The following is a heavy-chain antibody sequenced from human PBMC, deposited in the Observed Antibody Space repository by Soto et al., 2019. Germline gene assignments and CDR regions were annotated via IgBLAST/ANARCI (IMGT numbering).Heavy chain of an antibody. CDR1: GGSISSGGYY. CDR2: IYYSGST. V-gene: IGHV4-31*03. Sequence: SETLSLTCTVSGGSISSGGYYWSWIRQHPGKGLEWIGYIYYSGSTYYNPSLKSRVTISVDTSKNQFSLKLSSVTAADTAVYYCARDRHYYDSSGYPHDPFDIWGQGTMVTVSS. J-gene: IGHJ3*02. D-gene: IGHD3-22*01. CDR3: ARDRHYYDSSGYPHDPFDI.